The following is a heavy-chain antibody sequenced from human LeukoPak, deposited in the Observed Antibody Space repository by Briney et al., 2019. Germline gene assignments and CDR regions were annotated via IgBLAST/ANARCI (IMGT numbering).Heavy chain of an antibody. CDR2: INPSGGST. CDR1: GYTFNSYY. Sequence: ASVKVSCKASGYTFNSYYMHWVRQAPGQGLEWMGIINPSGGSTSYAQKFQGRVTMTRDTSTSTVYMELSSLRSEDTAVYYCARSMVRVPGDPWGQGTLVTVSS. V-gene: IGHV1-46*02. D-gene: IGHD3-10*01. CDR3: ARSMVRVPGDP. J-gene: IGHJ5*02.